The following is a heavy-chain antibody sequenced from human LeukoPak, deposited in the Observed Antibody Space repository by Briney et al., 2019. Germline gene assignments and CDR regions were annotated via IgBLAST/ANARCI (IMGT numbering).Heavy chain of an antibody. D-gene: IGHD6-13*01. CDR3: ARKGPAAGLSRWFDP. CDR2: INHSGST. Sequence: SETLSLTCTVSGGSISSYYWSWIRQPPGKGLEWIGEINHSGSTNYNPSLKSRVTISVDTSKNQFSLKLSSVTAADTAVYYCARKGPAAGLSRWFDPWGQGTLVTVSS. J-gene: IGHJ5*02. CDR1: GGSISSYY. V-gene: IGHV4-34*01.